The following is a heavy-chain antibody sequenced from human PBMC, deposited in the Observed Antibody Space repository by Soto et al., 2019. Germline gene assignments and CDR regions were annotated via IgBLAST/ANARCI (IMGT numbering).Heavy chain of an antibody. J-gene: IGHJ4*02. Sequence: PSQTLSLTCAISGDSVSSNSAAWNWIRQSPSRGLEWLGRTYYRSKWYNDYAVSVKSRITINPDTSKNQFSLQLNSVTPEDTAVYYCARVYGAERELVYYFDYSGQGTLVTVSS. D-gene: IGHD1-7*01. V-gene: IGHV6-1*01. CDR3: ARVYGAERELVYYFDY. CDR2: TYYRSKWYN. CDR1: GDSVSSNSAA.